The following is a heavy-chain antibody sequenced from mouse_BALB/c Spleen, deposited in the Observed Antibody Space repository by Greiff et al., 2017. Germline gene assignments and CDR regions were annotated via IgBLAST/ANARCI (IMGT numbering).Heavy chain of an antibody. CDR2: IWAGGST. V-gene: IGHV2-9*02. J-gene: IGHJ4*01. CDR3: ARDPPKGYAMDY. Sequence: VQLQQSGPGLVAPSQSLSITCTVSGFSLTSYGVHWVRQPPGKGLEWLGVIWAGGSTNYNSALMSRLSISKDNSKSQVFLKMNSLQTDDTAMYYCARDPPKGYAMDYWGQGTSVTGSS. CDR1: GFSLTSYG.